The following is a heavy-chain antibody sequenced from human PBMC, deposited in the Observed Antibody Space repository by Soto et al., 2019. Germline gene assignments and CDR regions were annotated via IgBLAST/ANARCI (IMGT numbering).Heavy chain of an antibody. CDR3: ARAGLAPEARVDY. Sequence: QVLLQESGPGLVKPSETLSLTCSVSGGPVSSGGYYWSWIRQPPGKGLDWIGYIYNGGRTNYTPSLQKRITVSLDTSKNLCSLRLNSVTAADTAVYYCARAGLAPEARVDYWGQGALVTVSS. J-gene: IGHJ4*02. CDR2: IYNGGRT. D-gene: IGHD2-2*01. CDR1: GGPVSSGGYY. V-gene: IGHV4-61*08.